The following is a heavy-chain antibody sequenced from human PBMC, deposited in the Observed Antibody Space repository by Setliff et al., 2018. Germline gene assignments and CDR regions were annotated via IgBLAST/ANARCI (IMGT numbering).Heavy chain of an antibody. J-gene: IGHJ4*02. V-gene: IGHV4-59*11. CDR3: GRVRKGYSGYDFGDY. Sequence: SETLSLTCTVSGGSISSHYWSWIRQPPGKGLEWIGSNYYSGSTNYNPSLKSRVTISLDTSRNQFSLKLRSVTAADTAVYYCGRVRKGYSGYDFGDYWGQGTLVTVSS. CDR1: GGSISSHY. CDR2: NYYSGST. D-gene: IGHD5-12*01.